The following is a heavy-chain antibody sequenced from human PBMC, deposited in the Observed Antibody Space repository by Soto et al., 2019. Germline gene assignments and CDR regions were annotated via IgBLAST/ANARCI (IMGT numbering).Heavy chain of an antibody. Sequence: ASVKVSCKASGYTFTGYYMHWVRQAPGQGLEWMGWINPNSGGTNYAQKFQGRVTMTRDTSISTAYMELSRLRSDDTAVYYCARDSSDTAMVKQEYYGMDVWGQGTTAIVSS. CDR3: ARDSSDTAMVKQEYYGMDV. D-gene: IGHD5-18*01. CDR2: INPNSGGT. V-gene: IGHV1-2*02. CDR1: GYTFTGYY. J-gene: IGHJ6*02.